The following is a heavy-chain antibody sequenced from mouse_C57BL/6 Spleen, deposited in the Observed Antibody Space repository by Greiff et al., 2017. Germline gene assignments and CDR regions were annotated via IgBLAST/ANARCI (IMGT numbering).Heavy chain of an antibody. CDR3: ARNWDGDYAMDY. D-gene: IGHD4-1*01. J-gene: IGHJ4*01. Sequence: QVQLQQPGAELVRPGSSVKLSCKASGYTFTSYWMDWVKQRPGQGLEWIGNIYPSDSETHYNQKFKDKATLTVDKSSSTAYMQLSSLTSEDSAVYYCARNWDGDYAMDYWGQGTSVTVSS. CDR2: IYPSDSET. CDR1: GYTFTSYW. V-gene: IGHV1-61*01.